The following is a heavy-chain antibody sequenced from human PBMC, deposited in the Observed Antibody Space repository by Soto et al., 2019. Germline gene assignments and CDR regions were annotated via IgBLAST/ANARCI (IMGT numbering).Heavy chain of an antibody. CDR1: GFTFSSSA. Sequence: EVQLLESGGGLVQPGGSLRLSCAASGFTFSSSAMNWVRQAPGKGLEWVSVISGSDGRTYYAYSVNGRFTISRDNSKNTLYLDMNSLRAEETAVYYCAKSLNINWKNWFDPWGQGTLVTVSS. CDR2: ISGSDGRT. V-gene: IGHV3-23*01. CDR3: AKSLNINWKNWFDP. J-gene: IGHJ5*02. D-gene: IGHD1-1*01.